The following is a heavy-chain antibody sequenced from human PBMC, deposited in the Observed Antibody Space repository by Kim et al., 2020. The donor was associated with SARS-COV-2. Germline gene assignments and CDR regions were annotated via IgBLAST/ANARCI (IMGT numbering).Heavy chain of an antibody. D-gene: IGHD3-16*01. Sequence: GGSLRLSCAASGFIFNNYAMHWVRQAPGKGLEWVAGISNKGSVQYYGYPAQGRFTVARDSYKNMFFLQMNSLGVEDTAMYFCAKVYSFFMIYLTRGALDMWGHGTMVTVSS. CDR2: ISNKGSVQ. CDR3: AKVYSFFMIYLTRGALDM. CDR1: GFIFNNYA. J-gene: IGHJ3*01. V-gene: IGHV3-30-3*01.